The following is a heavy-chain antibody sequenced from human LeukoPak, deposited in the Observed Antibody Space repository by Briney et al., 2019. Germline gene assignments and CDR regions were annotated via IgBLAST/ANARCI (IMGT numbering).Heavy chain of an antibody. CDR2: ISAYNGNT. D-gene: IGHD3-22*01. CDR3: ARPYYYDSSEPHNWFDP. CDR1: GYTFTSYG. Sequence: GASVEVSCKASGYTFTSYGISWVRQAPGQGLEWMGWISAYNGNTNYAQKLQGRVTMTTDTSTSTAYMELRSLRSDDTAVYYCARPYYYDSSEPHNWFDPWGQGTLVTVSS. J-gene: IGHJ5*02. V-gene: IGHV1-18*01.